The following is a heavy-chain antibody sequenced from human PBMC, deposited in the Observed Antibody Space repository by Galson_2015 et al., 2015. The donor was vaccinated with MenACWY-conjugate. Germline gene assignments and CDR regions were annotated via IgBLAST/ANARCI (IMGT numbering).Heavy chain of an antibody. V-gene: IGHV3-48*04. Sequence: LRLSCAASGFTFSTYSMNWVRQAPGKGLEWVSYISSSSTTIHYADSVKGRFTISRDNAKNSLYLQMNSLRPEDTAVYYCAREYCSSITCLFDYWGQGALVTVSS. CDR1: GFTFSTYS. J-gene: IGHJ4*02. CDR2: ISSSSTTI. D-gene: IGHD2-2*01. CDR3: AREYCSSITCLFDY.